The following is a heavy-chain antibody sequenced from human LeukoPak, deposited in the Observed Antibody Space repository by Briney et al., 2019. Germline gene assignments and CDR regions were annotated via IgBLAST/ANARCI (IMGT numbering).Heavy chain of an antibody. J-gene: IGHJ4*02. Sequence: PGGSLRLSCAASGFTFSTYGMHWVRQAPGKGLEWVAFIRFDGTNKYYADSVKGRFAISRDNSKNTLYLQMNSLRAEDTAVYYCANFDYYDSSGTPNPFDYWGQGTLVTVSS. CDR3: ANFDYYDSSGTPNPFDY. CDR2: IRFDGTNK. D-gene: IGHD3-22*01. CDR1: GFTFSTYG. V-gene: IGHV3-30*02.